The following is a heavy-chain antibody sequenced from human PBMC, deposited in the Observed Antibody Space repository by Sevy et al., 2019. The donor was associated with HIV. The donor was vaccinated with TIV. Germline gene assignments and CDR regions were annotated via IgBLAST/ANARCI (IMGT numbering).Heavy chain of an antibody. D-gene: IGHD2-15*01. V-gene: IGHV3-11*04. CDR3: ASTAGGYCSGGNCYDYLFDY. CDR1: GFTFSDYY. CDR2: IDSTGSTK. Sequence: GGSLRLSCAASGFTFSDYYMSWIRQAPGKGLEWVSYIDSTGSTKYYADSVKGRFTISRDNAKNSLYLQMNRLRADDTAVYYCASTAGGYCSGGNCYDYLFDYWGQGTLVTVSS. J-gene: IGHJ4*02.